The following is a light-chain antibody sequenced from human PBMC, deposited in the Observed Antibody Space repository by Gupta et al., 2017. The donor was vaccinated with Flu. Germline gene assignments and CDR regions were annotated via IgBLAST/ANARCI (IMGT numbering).Light chain of an antibody. J-gene: IGLJ2*01. V-gene: IGLV3-21*02. Sequence: GQTARFTCGGNNIGSKGVHWYQRKPGQAPVLVGYDDSARPSGIPERFSGSNSGNTANLTISRVEAGDEADYDCQVWDSNSDHVVFGGGTKLTVL. CDR1: NIGSKG. CDR2: DDS. CDR3: QVWDSNSDHVV.